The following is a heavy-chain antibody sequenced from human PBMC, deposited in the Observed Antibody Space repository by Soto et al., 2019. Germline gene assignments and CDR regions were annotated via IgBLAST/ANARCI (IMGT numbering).Heavy chain of an antibody. Sequence: QVQLQESGPGLLKPSQTLSLTCTVSGGSVRSGGFYWLWFRQHPGQGLEWIGYVYYGGSTYYNPSLKSRVTMSLDTSKNQFSVNVNSVTAADTSVYFSAREPSEGERVPFDSWGQGTLVTVSS. D-gene: IGHD3-10*01. CDR2: VYYGGST. V-gene: IGHV4-31*03. CDR1: GGSVRSGGFY. J-gene: IGHJ4*02. CDR3: AREPSEGERVPFDS.